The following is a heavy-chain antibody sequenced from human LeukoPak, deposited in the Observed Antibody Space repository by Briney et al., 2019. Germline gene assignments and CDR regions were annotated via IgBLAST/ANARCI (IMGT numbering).Heavy chain of an antibody. J-gene: IGHJ3*02. CDR1: GFTFSNYG. CDR3: ARVGGSYPPGAFDI. V-gene: IGHV3-30*03. D-gene: IGHD1-26*01. Sequence: GRSLRLSCAASGFTFSNYGMHWVRQAPGKGLEWVAVVSYGGTNKYYADSVKGRFTISRDNSKNTPYLQMNSLRAEDTAVYYCARVGGSYPPGAFDIWGQGTMVTVSS. CDR2: VSYGGTNK.